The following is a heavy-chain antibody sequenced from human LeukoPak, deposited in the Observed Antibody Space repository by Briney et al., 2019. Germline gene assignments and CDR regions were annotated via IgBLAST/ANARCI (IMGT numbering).Heavy chain of an antibody. V-gene: IGHV4-34*01. J-gene: IGHJ4*02. CDR1: GGSFSGYY. Sequence: SETLSLTCAVYGGSFSGYYWSWIRQPPGKGLEWIGEINHSGSTNYNPSLKSRVTISVDTSKNQFSLKLSSVTAADTAVYYCARDGYSSSQSPFDYWGQGTLVTVSS. CDR2: INHSGST. CDR3: ARDGYSSSQSPFDY. D-gene: IGHD6-13*01.